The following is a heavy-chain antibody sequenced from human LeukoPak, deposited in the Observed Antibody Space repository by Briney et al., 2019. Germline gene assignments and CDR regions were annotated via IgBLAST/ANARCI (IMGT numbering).Heavy chain of an antibody. J-gene: IGHJ4*02. CDR1: GFTFSSYA. D-gene: IGHD3-16*01. V-gene: IGHV3-23*01. CDR3: AKGQFEWGIFDY. CDR2: ISGSGGST. Sequence: GGSLRLSCAASGFTFSSYAMSWVRRAPGKGLEWVSAISGSGGSTYYADSVKGQFTISRDNSKNTLYLQMNSLRAEDTAVYYCAKGQFEWGIFDYWGQGTLVTVSS.